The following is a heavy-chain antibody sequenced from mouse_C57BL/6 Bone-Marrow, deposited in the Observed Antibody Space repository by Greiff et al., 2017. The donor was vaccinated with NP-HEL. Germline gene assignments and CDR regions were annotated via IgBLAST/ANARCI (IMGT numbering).Heavy chain of an antibody. V-gene: IGHV1-64*01. CDR3: ARPYSKWGAMDY. Sequence: QVQLQQPGAELVKPGASVKLSCKASGYTFTSYWMHWVKQRPGQGLEWIGMIHPNSGSTNYNEKFKSKATLTVDKSSSTAYMQLSSLTSEDSAVDYCARPYSKWGAMDYWGQGTSVTVSS. CDR1: GYTFTSYW. D-gene: IGHD2-5*01. J-gene: IGHJ4*01. CDR2: IHPNSGST.